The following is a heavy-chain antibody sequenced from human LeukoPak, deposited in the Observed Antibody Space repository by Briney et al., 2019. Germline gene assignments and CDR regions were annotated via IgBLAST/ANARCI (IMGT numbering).Heavy chain of an antibody. V-gene: IGHV1-69*05. D-gene: IGHD3-16*02. CDR1: GGTFSSYA. CDR2: IIPIFGTA. J-gene: IGHJ4*02. CDR3: ASVVWGSYRSSLVFDY. Sequence: SVKVSCKASGGTFSSYAISWVRQAPGQGLEWMGRIIPIFGTANYAQKFQGRVTITTDESTSTAYMELSSLRSEDTAVYYCASVVWGSYRSSLVFDYWGQGTLVTVSS.